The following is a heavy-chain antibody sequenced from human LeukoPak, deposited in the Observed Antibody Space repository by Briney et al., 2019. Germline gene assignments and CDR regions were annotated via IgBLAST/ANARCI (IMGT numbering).Heavy chain of an antibody. CDR1: GGSISSYY. D-gene: IGHD6-6*01. Sequence: SETLSLTCTVSGGSISSYYWSWIRQPPGKGLEWIGYIYYSGSTNYNPSLKSRVTISVDTSKNQFSLKLSSVTAADTAVYYCARDGQIVLRGNWFDPWGQGTLVTVSS. CDR2: IYYSGST. J-gene: IGHJ5*02. CDR3: ARDGQIVLRGNWFDP. V-gene: IGHV4-59*01.